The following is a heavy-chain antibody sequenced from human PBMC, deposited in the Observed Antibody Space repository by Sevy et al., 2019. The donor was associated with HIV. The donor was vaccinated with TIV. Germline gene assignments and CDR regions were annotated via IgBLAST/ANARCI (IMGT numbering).Heavy chain of an antibody. J-gene: IGHJ4*02. V-gene: IGHV3-30*02. Sequence: GGSLRLSCAASGFTFSSYGMHWVRQAPGKGLEWVAFIRYDRSNKYYADSVKGRFTISRDNSKNTLYLQMNSLRAEDTAVYYCAKDQSYVSTQQLVQRYFDYWGQGTLVTVSS. D-gene: IGHD6-13*01. CDR2: IRYDRSNK. CDR1: GFTFSSYG. CDR3: AKDQSYVSTQQLVQRYFDY.